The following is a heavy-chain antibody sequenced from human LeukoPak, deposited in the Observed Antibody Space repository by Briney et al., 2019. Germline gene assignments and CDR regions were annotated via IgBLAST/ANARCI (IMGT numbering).Heavy chain of an antibody. CDR2: ISGSGGST. D-gene: IGHD1-26*01. CDR3: ATLSGSYSFGY. J-gene: IGHJ4*02. V-gene: IGHV3-23*01. Sequence: GSLSLSCAASGFTFSSYAMSWVRQAPGKGLEWVSAISGSGGSTYYADSVKGRFTISRDNSKNTLYLQMNSLRAEDTAVYYCATLSGSYSFGYWGQGTWSPSPQ. CDR1: GFTFSSYA.